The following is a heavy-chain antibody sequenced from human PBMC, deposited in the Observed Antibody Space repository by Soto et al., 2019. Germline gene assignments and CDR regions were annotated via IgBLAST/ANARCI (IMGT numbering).Heavy chain of an antibody. V-gene: IGHV5-51*01. D-gene: IGHD6-13*01. CDR1: GYSFTSYW. CDR2: IYPGDSDT. J-gene: IGHJ6*02. Sequence: PGESLKSSCKGSGYSFTSYWIGWVRQMPGKGLEWMGIIYPGDSDTRYSPSFQGQVTISADKSISTAYLQWSSLKASDTAIYYCARTAADGKDYYGVYVWGQGTTVTVSS. CDR3: ARTAADGKDYYGVYV.